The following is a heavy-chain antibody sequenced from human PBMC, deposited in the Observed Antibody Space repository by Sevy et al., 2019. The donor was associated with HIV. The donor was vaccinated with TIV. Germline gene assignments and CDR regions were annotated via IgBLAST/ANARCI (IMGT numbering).Heavy chain of an antibody. Sequence: SETLSLTCAVSGGSIRSGVYSWNWIRQPPGKGLEWIGYIYHSGNTYYNPSLKGRVTISIDTSKNQFSLKMSSVTAADTAIYYCSRDGDTMTTPGAFDIWGQGAMVTVSS. D-gene: IGHD4-17*01. V-gene: IGHV4-30-2*01. CDR1: GGSIRSGVYS. CDR2: IYHSGNT. J-gene: IGHJ3*02. CDR3: SRDGDTMTTPGAFDI.